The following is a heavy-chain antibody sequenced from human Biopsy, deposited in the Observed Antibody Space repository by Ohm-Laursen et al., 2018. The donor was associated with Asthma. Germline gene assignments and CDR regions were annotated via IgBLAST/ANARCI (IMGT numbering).Heavy chain of an antibody. Sequence: SETLSLTCTVSGDSITSGGCCWNWIRKHPGKGLEWIGYIHHSGTSYFNPSLKSRVSFSRDTSKNQFSLRLSSVTAADTAMYYCARIPRRSGSYFVDYWGQGTLVTVSS. CDR1: GDSITSGGCC. CDR3: ARIPRRSGSYFVDY. V-gene: IGHV4-31*03. CDR2: IHHSGTS. J-gene: IGHJ4*02. D-gene: IGHD3-22*01.